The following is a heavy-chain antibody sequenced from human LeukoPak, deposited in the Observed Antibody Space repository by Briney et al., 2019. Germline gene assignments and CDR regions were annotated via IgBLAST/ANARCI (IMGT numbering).Heavy chain of an antibody. V-gene: IGHV4-61*08. Sequence: SETLSLTCTVSGGSISSGDYYWSWIRQPPGKGLEWIGYIYYSGSTNYNPSLKSRVTISVDTSKNQFSLKLSSVTAANTAVYYCARVGAAAGPFDYWGQGTLVTVSS. CDR3: ARVGAAAGPFDY. D-gene: IGHD6-13*01. CDR2: IYYSGST. CDR1: GGSISSGDYY. J-gene: IGHJ4*02.